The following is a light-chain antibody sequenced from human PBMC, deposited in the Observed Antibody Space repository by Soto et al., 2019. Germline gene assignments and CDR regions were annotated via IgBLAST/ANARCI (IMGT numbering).Light chain of an antibody. J-gene: IGLJ1*01. Sequence: HCVLTRPAQGKGAAGGRGTISCKGSSSNIGAGYDVHWYQQLPGTAPKLLIYGNSNRPSGVPDRFSGSKSGTSASLAITGLQAEDEADYYCQSYDSSLSGRYVFGTGTKVTVL. CDR2: GNS. V-gene: IGLV1-40*01. CDR3: QSYDSSLSGRYV. CDR1: SSNIGAGYD.